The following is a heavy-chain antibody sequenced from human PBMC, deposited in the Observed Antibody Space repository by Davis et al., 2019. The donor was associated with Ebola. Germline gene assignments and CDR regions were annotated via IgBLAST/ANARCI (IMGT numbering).Heavy chain of an antibody. Sequence: ESLKISCAASGFTFSDYYMSWIRQPPGKGLEWMGAIYDGGSTYYSSSLKSRLTISVDTSKNQVSMKLSSVTAADTAVYYCATDVAMAAIWGRDYWGQGTLVTVSS. D-gene: IGHD3-16*01. CDR3: ATDVAMAAIWGRDY. CDR1: GFTFSDYY. J-gene: IGHJ4*02. V-gene: IGHV4-34*08. CDR2: IYDGGST.